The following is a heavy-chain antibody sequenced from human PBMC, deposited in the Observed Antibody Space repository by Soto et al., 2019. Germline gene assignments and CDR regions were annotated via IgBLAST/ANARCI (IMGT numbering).Heavy chain of an antibody. CDR1: GFTFSNYW. CDR2: IKQDGGEK. J-gene: IGHJ4*02. CDR3: ATYESSGTIHY. V-gene: IGHV3-7*01. D-gene: IGHD3-22*01. Sequence: GGSLRLSCAASGFTFSNYWMSWVRQAPGVGLEWVANIKQDGGEKHYVDSVKGRFTIFRDNAQNSVFLEMNSLRAEDTAMYYCATYESSGTIHYWGQGALVTVSS.